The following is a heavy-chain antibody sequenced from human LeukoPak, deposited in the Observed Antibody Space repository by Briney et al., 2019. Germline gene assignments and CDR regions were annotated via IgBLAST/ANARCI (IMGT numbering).Heavy chain of an antibody. CDR3: AKAPYCSCTSCQTYHYYNMDF. Sequence: GGSLRLSCAASGFTFSSYAMSWVRQAPGKGLEWVSAISGSGGSTYYADSVKGRFTISRDNSKNTLYLQMNSLRAEDTAVYNCAKAPYCSCTSCQTYHYYNMDFWGKGTTVTVSS. CDR2: ISGSGGST. J-gene: IGHJ6*03. V-gene: IGHV3-23*01. D-gene: IGHD2-2*01. CDR1: GFTFSSYA.